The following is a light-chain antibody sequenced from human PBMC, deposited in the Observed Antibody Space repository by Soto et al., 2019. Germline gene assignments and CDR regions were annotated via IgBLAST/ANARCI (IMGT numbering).Light chain of an antibody. CDR2: EVS. J-gene: IGLJ7*01. CDR1: SSDVGGYNY. Sequence: QSALTQPASVSGSPGQSITISCTGTSSDVGGYNYVSWYQQHPGKAPKLIIYEVSNRPSGVSNRFSGSKSGNTASLTISGLQAEDEADYHCSSYTTSSTWVFGGGTQLTVL. V-gene: IGLV2-14*01. CDR3: SSYTTSSTWV.